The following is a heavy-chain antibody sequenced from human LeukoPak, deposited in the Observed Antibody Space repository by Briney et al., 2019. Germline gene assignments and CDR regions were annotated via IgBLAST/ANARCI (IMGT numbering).Heavy chain of an antibody. CDR1: GSTFSSYA. V-gene: IGHV3-23*01. Sequence: GGSLRLSCAASGSTFSSYAMSWVRQAPGKGLEWVSAISGSGGSTYYADSVKGRFTISRDNSKNTLYLQMNSLRAEDTAVYYCAKGTWIQLWLRSYYFDYWGQGTLVTVSS. CDR3: AKGTWIQLWLRSYYFDY. D-gene: IGHD5-18*01. J-gene: IGHJ4*02. CDR2: ISGSGGST.